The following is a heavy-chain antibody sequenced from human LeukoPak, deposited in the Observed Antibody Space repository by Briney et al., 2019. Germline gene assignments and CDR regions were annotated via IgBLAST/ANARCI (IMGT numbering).Heavy chain of an antibody. CDR3: ARPMGSDTGSYSETDFDS. CDR1: GYTFTSYA. Sequence: ASVKVSCKASGYTFTSYAINWVRQAPGQGLEWMGGISAYNGNTNYAQKLQGRVTMTTDTSTSTAYMELRSLRSDDSALYYCARPMGSDTGSYSETDFDSWGQGTLVTVSS. D-gene: IGHD1-26*01. V-gene: IGHV1-18*01. J-gene: IGHJ4*02. CDR2: ISAYNGNT.